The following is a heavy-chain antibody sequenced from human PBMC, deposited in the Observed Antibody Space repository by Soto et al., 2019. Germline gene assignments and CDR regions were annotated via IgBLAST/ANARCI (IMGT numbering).Heavy chain of an antibody. CDR3: ARRNYDGSGDAFDI. CDR2: IAWDYDK. J-gene: IGHJ3*02. D-gene: IGHD3-10*01. Sequence: SGPTLVNPTQTLTLTCTFSGFSLTTGGMCVSWIRQPPGKALEWLAVIAWDYDKYYSTSLKTRLTISKDTSRNQVVLTMANMDPVDTATYYCARRNYDGSGDAFDIWGQGTMVTV. V-gene: IGHV2-70*01. CDR1: GFSLTTGGMC.